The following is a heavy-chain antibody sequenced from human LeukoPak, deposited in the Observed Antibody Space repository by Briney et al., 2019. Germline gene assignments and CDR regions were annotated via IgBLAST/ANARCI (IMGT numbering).Heavy chain of an antibody. CDR2: IRHSGSTK. Sequence: GGSLRLSCAASGFTFGSYGMHLVRQAPGKGLEWVASIRHSGSTKYYADSVRGRFTISRDNSKNTLYLQMNSHRPEDTAVYYCAKDYGEYAPLAFDIWGQGTMVTVSS. D-gene: IGHD4-17*01. CDR1: GFTFGSYG. V-gene: IGHV3-30*02. CDR3: AKDYGEYAPLAFDI. J-gene: IGHJ3*02.